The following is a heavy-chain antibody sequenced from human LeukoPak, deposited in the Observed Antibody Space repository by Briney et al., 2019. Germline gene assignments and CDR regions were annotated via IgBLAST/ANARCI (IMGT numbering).Heavy chain of an antibody. Sequence: GGSLRLSCAASGFTFSSYSMNWVRQAPGKGLECVSYISSSSSTIYYADSVKGRFTISRDNAKNSLYLQMNSLRAEDTAVYYCASILASMTFWGQGTLVTVSS. CDR1: GFTFSSYS. V-gene: IGHV3-48*01. J-gene: IGHJ4*02. CDR2: ISSSSSTI. CDR3: ASILASMTF.